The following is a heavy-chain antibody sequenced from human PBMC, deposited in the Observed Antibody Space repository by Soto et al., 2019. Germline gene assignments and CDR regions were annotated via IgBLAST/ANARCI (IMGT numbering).Heavy chain of an antibody. J-gene: IGHJ4*02. CDR1: GFTFSSYA. CDR2: ISGSGGST. D-gene: IGHD6-6*01. V-gene: IGHV3-23*01. Sequence: GESLKISCAASGFTFSSYAMSWVRQAPGKGLEWVSAISGSGGSTYYADSVKGRFTISRDNSKNTLYLQMNSLRAEDTAVYYCANEKGWPPRPFDYWGQGTLVTVSS. CDR3: ANEKGWPPRPFDY.